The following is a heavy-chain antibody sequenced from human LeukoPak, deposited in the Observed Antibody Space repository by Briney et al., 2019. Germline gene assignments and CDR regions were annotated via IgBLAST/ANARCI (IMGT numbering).Heavy chain of an antibody. Sequence: GRSLRLSCAASGFTFSTYGMHWVRQAPGKGLEWVAIIWYDGINKYYADSVKGRFTISRDNAKNTLYLQMSTLRAEDTAVYYCVRDLDLGGYSSFVSWGQGTLVTVSS. J-gene: IGHJ4*02. CDR3: VRDLDLGGYSSFVS. CDR2: IWYDGINK. CDR1: GFTFSTYG. V-gene: IGHV3-33*01. D-gene: IGHD4-23*01.